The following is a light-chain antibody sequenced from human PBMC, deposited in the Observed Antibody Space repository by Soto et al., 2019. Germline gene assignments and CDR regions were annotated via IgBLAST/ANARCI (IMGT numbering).Light chain of an antibody. V-gene: IGLV2-14*03. CDR1: SSDVGAYDF. CDR2: EVS. J-gene: IGLJ1*01. CDR3: SSYTTGSTGV. Sequence: QSALTQPASVSGSPGQSIAISCTGTSSDVGAYDFVSWYQQHPDTAPKLMIYEVSHRPSVDSYRFSGSKSVNTATLTISGLQAEDEAGYCCSSYTTGSTGVFGTGT.